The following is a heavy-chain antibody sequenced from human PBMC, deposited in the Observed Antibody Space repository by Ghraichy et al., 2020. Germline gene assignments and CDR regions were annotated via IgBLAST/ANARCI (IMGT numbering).Heavy chain of an antibody. D-gene: IGHD3-10*01. V-gene: IGHV1-18*04. CDR1: GYTFVSYG. CDR3: ARGNYYGSGGIGY. Sequence: ASVKVSCKASGYTFVSYGFTWVRQAPVQGLEWMGWISAYNGNTNYAQKLQGRVTMTTDTSTSTAYMELRRLRSDDTAVYFCARGNYYGSGGIGYWGQGTLVTVSS. CDR2: ISAYNGNT. J-gene: IGHJ4*02.